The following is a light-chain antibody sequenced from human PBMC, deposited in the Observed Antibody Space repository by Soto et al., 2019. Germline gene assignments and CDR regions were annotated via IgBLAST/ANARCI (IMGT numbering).Light chain of an antibody. V-gene: IGKV3-20*01. CDR3: QHYGDSSWT. J-gene: IGKJ1*01. CDR2: GVS. Sequence: ELVLTQSPVALSLSSGERATLSCRASQSVSSTLLTWYQQKPGQAPRLLIYGVSSRATGIPDRFSGSGSGTDCTLTISRVEPEDCEVYFCQHYGDSSWTFGQGSRVEIK. CDR1: QSVSSTL.